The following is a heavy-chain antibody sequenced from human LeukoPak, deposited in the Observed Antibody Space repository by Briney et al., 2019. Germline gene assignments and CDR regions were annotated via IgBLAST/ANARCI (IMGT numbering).Heavy chain of an antibody. D-gene: IGHD2-15*01. CDR2: INPNSGGT. V-gene: IGHV1-2*02. CDR3: AVPEVVVAASGYDDAFDI. CDR1: GYTFTGYY. J-gene: IGHJ3*02. Sequence: VASVKVSCKASGYTFTGYYMHWVRQAPGQGLEWVGWINPNSGGTNYAQKFQGRVTMTRDTSISTAYMELSRLRSDDTAVYYCAVPEVVVAASGYDDAFDIWGQGTMVTVSS.